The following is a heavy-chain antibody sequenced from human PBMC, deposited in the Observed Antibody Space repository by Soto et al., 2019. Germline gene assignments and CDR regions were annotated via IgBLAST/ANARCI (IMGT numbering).Heavy chain of an antibody. CDR3: AKVRLIGIAARPPFDY. CDR1: GFTFSSYA. J-gene: IGHJ4*02. D-gene: IGHD6-6*01. V-gene: IGHV3-23*01. CDR2: ISGSGGST. Sequence: GGSLRLSCAASGFTFSSYAMSWVRQAPGKGLEWVSAISGSGGSTYYADSVKGRFTISRDNSKNTLYLQMNSLRAEDTAVYYCAKVRLIGIAARPPFDYWGQGTLVTVSS.